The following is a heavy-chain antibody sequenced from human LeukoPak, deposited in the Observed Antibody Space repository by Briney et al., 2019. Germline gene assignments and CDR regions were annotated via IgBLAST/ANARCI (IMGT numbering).Heavy chain of an antibody. J-gene: IGHJ4*02. D-gene: IGHD5-12*01. CDR1: GFTFSNYW. CDR3: ARVEASGYDYGAFDY. Sequence: GGSLRLSCAASGFTFSNYWMRWVRQAPGKGLVWVSRINSDGINTSYADSVKGRFTISRDNAKNTLNLQMNSLRAEDTAVYYCARVEASGYDYGAFDYWGQGTLVTVSS. CDR2: INSDGINT. V-gene: IGHV3-74*01.